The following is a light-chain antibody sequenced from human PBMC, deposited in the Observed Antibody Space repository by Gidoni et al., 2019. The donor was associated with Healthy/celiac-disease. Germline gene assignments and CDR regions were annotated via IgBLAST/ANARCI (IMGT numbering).Light chain of an antibody. J-gene: IGKJ2*01. Sequence: DIQLTQSPSFLSASVGDRVTITCRARQGISSYLAWYQQKPGKAPKLLIYAASTLQSGVPSRFSGSGSGTEFTLTISSLQPEDFATYYCQQLNSYSVTFGQXTKLEIK. CDR1: QGISSY. V-gene: IGKV1-9*01. CDR2: AAS. CDR3: QQLNSYSVT.